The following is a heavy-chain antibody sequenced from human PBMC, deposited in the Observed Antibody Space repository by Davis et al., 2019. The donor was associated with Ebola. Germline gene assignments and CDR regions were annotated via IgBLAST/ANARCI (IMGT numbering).Heavy chain of an antibody. CDR3: AKDSYYYGMDV. J-gene: IGHJ6*04. CDR1: GFTFDDYA. V-gene: IGHV3-9*01. Sequence: SLKISCAASGFTFDDYAMHWVRQAPGKGLEWVSGISWNSGSIGYADSVKGRFTISRDNAKNSLYLQMNSLRAEDTAVYYCAKDSYYYGMDVWGKGTTVTVSS. CDR2: ISWNSGSI.